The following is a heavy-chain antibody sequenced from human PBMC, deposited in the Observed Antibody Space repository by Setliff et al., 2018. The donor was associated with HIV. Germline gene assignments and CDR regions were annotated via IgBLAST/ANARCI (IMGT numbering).Heavy chain of an antibody. J-gene: IGHJ4*01. D-gene: IGHD5-18*01. CDR1: SGSISSGTYY. CDR2: IDYSGSA. Sequence: LSLTCTVSSGSISSGTYYWSWIRQYPGKGLEWIGYIDYSGSAFYNPSLKSRITISRDTSKNQFSLKMNSVTAADTAVHYCAREGKTALVTKYFDYWGHGKLVTVSS. CDR3: AREGKTALVTKYFDY. V-gene: IGHV4-31*03.